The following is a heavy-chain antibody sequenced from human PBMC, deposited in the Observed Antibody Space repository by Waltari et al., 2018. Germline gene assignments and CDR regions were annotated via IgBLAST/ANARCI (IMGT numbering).Heavy chain of an antibody. CDR1: GFTFSSYA. CDR3: AKGVTIFGVVIYYDI. CDR2: IYSGGSST. V-gene: IGHV3-23*03. D-gene: IGHD3-3*01. Sequence: EVQLLESGGGLVQPGGSLRLSCAASGFTFSSYAMSWVRQAPGKGLEWGSVIYSGGSSTDYADAVKGRFTISRDNSKNTLYLQMNSLRAEDTAVYYCAKGVTIFGVVIYYDIWGQGTMVTVSS. J-gene: IGHJ3*02.